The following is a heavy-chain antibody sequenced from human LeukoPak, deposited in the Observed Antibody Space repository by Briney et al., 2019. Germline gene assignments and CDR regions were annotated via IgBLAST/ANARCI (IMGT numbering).Heavy chain of an antibody. CDR2: ISGSGGST. CDR1: GSTFSSYA. D-gene: IGHD5-18*01. Sequence: GGSLRLSCAASGSTFSSYAMSWVRQAPGKGLEWVSAISGSGGSTYYADSVKGRFTISRDNSKNTLYLQMNSLRAEDTAVYYCAKDSNTAMVLSNFDYWGQGTLVTVSS. J-gene: IGHJ4*02. CDR3: AKDSNTAMVLSNFDY. V-gene: IGHV3-23*01.